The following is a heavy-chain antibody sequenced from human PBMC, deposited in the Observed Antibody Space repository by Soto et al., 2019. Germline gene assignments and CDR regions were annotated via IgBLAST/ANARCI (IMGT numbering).Heavy chain of an antibody. Sequence: QVQLVQSGAEVKKPGASVKVSCKASGYTFSNYHVDWVRQTTGQGLEWMGWMNPKNGDTGYAEKFQGRITMTSDTSIDTAYMELSSLTSEDTAVYYCARMDLGGSPERWFDPWGQGTLVTVSS. CDR2: MNPKNGDT. D-gene: IGHD5-12*01. J-gene: IGHJ5*02. V-gene: IGHV1-8*01. CDR3: ARMDLGGSPERWFDP. CDR1: GYTFSNYH.